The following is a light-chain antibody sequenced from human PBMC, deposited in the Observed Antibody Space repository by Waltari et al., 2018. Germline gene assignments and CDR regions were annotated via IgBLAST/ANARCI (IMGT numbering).Light chain of an antibody. CDR3: QSYDNDNVV. V-gene: IGLV6-57*03. CDR2: EEY. CDR1: SGSIGSSY. J-gene: IGLJ3*02. Sequence: NFILTQTHSVSESTGKTVTISCTRSSGSIGSSYVQWYQQRPGSAPTTVIYEEYQRPPGVPERCSGSIDSSSNSAYVTISGLKPEDEADYYCQSYDNDNVVFGGGTRLTVL.